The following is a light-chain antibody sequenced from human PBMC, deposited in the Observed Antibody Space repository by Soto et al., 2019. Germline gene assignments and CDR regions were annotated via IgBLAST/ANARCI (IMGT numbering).Light chain of an antibody. CDR2: GAS. CDR3: QQYSTSPT. CDR1: QSVSNNY. J-gene: IGKJ5*01. Sequence: EIVLTQSPGTLSLSPGERATLSCRASQSVSNNYLAWYQQKPGQAPRRLIYGASSRATGIPDRVSGSGSGTDFTLTISRLDPEDFAVYYCQQYSTSPTVGEGTRLEIK. V-gene: IGKV3-20*01.